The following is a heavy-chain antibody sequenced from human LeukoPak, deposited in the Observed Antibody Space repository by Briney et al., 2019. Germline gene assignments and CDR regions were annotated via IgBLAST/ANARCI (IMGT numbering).Heavy chain of an antibody. CDR2: IYPGDSDT. CDR3: ARSPGIAVAGYYFDY. D-gene: IGHD6-19*01. Sequence: GESLKISCKGSGYSFTSYWIGWVRQMPRERLEWMGIIYPGDSDTRYSPSFQGQVTISADKSISTAYLQWSSLKASDTAMYYCARSPGIAVAGYYFDYWGQGTLVTVSS. CDR1: GYSFTSYW. J-gene: IGHJ4*02. V-gene: IGHV5-51*01.